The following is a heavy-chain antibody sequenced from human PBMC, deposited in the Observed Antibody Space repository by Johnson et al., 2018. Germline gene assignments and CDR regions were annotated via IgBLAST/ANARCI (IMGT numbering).Heavy chain of an antibody. J-gene: IGHJ6*03. V-gene: IGHV3-30-3*01. D-gene: IGHD3-22*01. CDR1: GFTFSSYA. CDR3: AKGVTMSHRAFYMDV. CDR2: ISYDGSNQ. Sequence: QLVESGGGVVQPGRSLRLSCAASGFTFSSYAMHWVRQAPGKGLAWVAVISYDGSNQYYADSVKGRFTISRDNAKNTLYLQKNSVRAEDTAVYYCAKGVTMSHRAFYMDVWGKGTTVTVSS.